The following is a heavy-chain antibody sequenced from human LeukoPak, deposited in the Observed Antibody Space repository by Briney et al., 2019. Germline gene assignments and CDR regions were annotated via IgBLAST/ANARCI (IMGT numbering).Heavy chain of an antibody. J-gene: IGHJ4*02. V-gene: IGHV6-1*01. CDR3: ARGSHSSFDY. D-gene: IGHD3-10*01. CDR2: TYYRPKFNT. Sequence: SQTLSLTCAISGGSLSNNNVARNWIRQSPSRRLEWLGRTYYRPKFNTDYAVSVKSRMAINSDKSKNQFSLQLNSVTPEDTGVYYCARGSHSSFDYGGQGTLVTVSS. CDR1: GGSLSNNNVA.